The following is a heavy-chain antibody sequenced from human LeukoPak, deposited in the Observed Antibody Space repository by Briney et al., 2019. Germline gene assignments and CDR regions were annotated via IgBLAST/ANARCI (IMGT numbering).Heavy chain of an antibody. CDR3: ATEVTGTTGDWFDP. J-gene: IGHJ5*02. Sequence: ASVKVSCKVSGYTPTELSMHWVRQAPGKGLEWMGGFDPEDGETIYAQKFQGRVTMTEDTSTDTAYMELSSLRSEDTAVYYCATEVTGTTGDWFDPWGQGTLVTVSS. CDR2: FDPEDGET. V-gene: IGHV1-24*01. CDR1: GYTPTELS. D-gene: IGHD1-7*01.